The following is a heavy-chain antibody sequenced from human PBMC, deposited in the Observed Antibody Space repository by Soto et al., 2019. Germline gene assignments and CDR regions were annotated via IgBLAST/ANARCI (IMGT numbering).Heavy chain of an antibody. Sequence: SETLSLTCTVSGGSVSSHYWSWIRQPAGKGLEWLGRLYNAERTSYNPSLKGRVTMSMDTSNNQFSLKLTSVTAADTAVYFCAREPLAHSYFDFWGQGTRVTVSS. CDR3: AREPLAHSYFDF. J-gene: IGHJ4*02. CDR1: GGSVSSHY. V-gene: IGHV4-4*07. CDR2: LYNAERT.